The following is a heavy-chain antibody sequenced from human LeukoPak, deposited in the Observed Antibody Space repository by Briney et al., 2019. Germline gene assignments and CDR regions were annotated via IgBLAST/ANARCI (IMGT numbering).Heavy chain of an antibody. V-gene: IGHV1-8*01. CDR1: GYTFTRYE. Sequence: ASVKVSCKASGYTFTRYEMNWVRQATGQGREGMGGMRPNSGSTGCVQKFEGRVTMTRNTSISTAYMELSSLRSEDTAVYYCARESRLWVRGVIIQYYGMDVWGQGTTVTVSS. J-gene: IGHJ6*02. D-gene: IGHD3-10*01. CDR2: MRPNSGST. CDR3: ARESRLWVRGVIIQYYGMDV.